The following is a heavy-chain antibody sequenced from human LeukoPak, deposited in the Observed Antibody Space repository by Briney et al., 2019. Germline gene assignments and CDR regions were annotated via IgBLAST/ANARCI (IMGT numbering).Heavy chain of an antibody. J-gene: IGHJ4*02. Sequence: SETLSLTCAVYGVSFSAYYWSWIRQPPGTGLEWFGEINHSGSTNYNPSLKSRVVISVDTSKNQFSLNMNSVTAEDTAVYYCARRAGAYSHPYDYWGQGTLVTVSS. D-gene: IGHD4/OR15-4a*01. CDR2: INHSGST. CDR1: GVSFSAYY. V-gene: IGHV4-34*01. CDR3: ARRAGAYSHPYDY.